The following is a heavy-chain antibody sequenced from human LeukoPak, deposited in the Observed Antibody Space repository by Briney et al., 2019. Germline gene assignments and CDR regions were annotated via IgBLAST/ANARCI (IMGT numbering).Heavy chain of an antibody. CDR2: IFYSGST. CDR1: GGPLSSYY. CDR3: ARDRGSGYSLHYYYGMDV. D-gene: IGHD5-12*01. J-gene: IGHJ6*04. V-gene: IGHV4-59*01. Sequence: PSETLSLTCSVSGGPLSSYYWSWIRHPPGKGLEWIGYIFYSGSTKYNPSLKGRAVISVDTSKNQVSLRLSSVTAGDTAVYYCARDRGSGYSLHYYYGMDVWGKGTTVTVSS.